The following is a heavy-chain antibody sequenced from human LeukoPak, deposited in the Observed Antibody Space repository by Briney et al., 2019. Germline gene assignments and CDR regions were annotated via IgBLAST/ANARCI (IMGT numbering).Heavy chain of an antibody. CDR1: GYSISSGYY. J-gene: IGHJ5*02. CDR3: ARDSSRGIAVSMFDP. V-gene: IGHV4-38-2*02. Sequence: SETLSLTCTVSGYSISSGYYWGWIRQPPGKGLEWIGSIYHSGSTYYNPSLKSRVTISVDTSKNQFSLKLSSVTAADTAVYYCARDSSRGIAVSMFDPWGQGTLVTVSS. D-gene: IGHD6-19*01. CDR2: IYHSGST.